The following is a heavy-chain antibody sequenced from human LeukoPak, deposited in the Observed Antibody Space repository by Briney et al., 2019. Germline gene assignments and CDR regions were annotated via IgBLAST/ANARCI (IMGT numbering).Heavy chain of an antibody. J-gene: IGHJ4*02. CDR3: VSFYETY. CDR2: INSDGSWT. Sequence: GGSLRLSCAASGNYWMHWVRQAPGKGLVWVSHINSDGSWTSYAASVKGRFTISKDNAKNTVYLQMNNLRAEDTAAYYCVSFYETYWGRGTLVTVSS. V-gene: IGHV3-74*01. CDR1: GNYW. D-gene: IGHD2-2*01.